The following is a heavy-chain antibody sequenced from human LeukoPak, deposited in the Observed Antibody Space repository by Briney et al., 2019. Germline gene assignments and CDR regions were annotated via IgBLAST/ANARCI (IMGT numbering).Heavy chain of an antibody. CDR3: ATDYYGSGSFV. D-gene: IGHD3-10*01. CDR2: FDPEDGET. J-gene: IGHJ4*02. V-gene: IGHV1-24*01. Sequence: ASVKVSCKVSGYTLTELSMHWVRQAPGKGLEWMGGFDPEDGETIYTQKFQGRVTLTEDTSTDTTYMELCSLRSEDTAVYYCATDYYGSGSFVWGPGSLVTVSS. CDR1: GYTLTELS.